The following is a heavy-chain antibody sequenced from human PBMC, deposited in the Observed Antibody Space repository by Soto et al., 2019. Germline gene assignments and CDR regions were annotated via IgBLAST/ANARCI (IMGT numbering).Heavy chain of an antibody. V-gene: IGHV4-34*01. D-gene: IGHD5-12*01. J-gene: IGHJ4*02. Sequence: PSETLSLTCAVYGGSFSGYYWSWIRQPPGKGLEWIGEINHSGSTNYNPSLKSRVTISVDTSKNQFSLKLSSVTAADTAVYYCARGQGLRQDFESDRTLGYWGQGTLVTVSS. CDR2: INHSGST. CDR3: ARGQGLRQDFESDRTLGY. CDR1: GGSFSGYY.